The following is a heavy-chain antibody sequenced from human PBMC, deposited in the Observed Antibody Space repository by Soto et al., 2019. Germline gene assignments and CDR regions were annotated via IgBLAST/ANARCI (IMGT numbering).Heavy chain of an antibody. Sequence: SETLSLACTVSGGSISSSSYYWGWIRQPPGKGLEWIGSIYYSGSTYYNPSLKSRVTISVDTSKNQFSLKLSSVTAADTAVYYCARRASDYYYHYYMDVWGKGTTVTVSS. CDR1: GGSISSSSYY. CDR2: IYYSGST. V-gene: IGHV4-39*01. J-gene: IGHJ6*03. CDR3: ARRASDYYYHYYMDV.